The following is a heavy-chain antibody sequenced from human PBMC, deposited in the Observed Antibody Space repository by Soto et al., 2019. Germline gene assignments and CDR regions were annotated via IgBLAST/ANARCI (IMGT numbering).Heavy chain of an antibody. V-gene: IGHV1-3*05. CDR1: GYTFTSYA. CDR2: INVGNGNI. CDR3: ARGGPPIDY. J-gene: IGHJ4*02. Sequence: QVQLVQSGAEEKKPGASVKVSCKASGYTFTSYAMHWVRQAPGQRLEWMGWINVGNGNIKYSQKSXGRVTITRDTSASTAYMELSSLRSEDTAVYYCARGGPPIDYWGQGTLVTVSS. D-gene: IGHD3-10*01.